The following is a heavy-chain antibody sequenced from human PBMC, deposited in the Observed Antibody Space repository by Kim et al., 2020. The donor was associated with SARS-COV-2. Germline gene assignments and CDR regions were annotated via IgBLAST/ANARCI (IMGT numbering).Heavy chain of an antibody. D-gene: IGHD4-17*01. CDR3: ASRRPGTTSPFDY. J-gene: IGHJ4*02. Sequence: YNPSLKSRVTISVDTSKNQFSLKLSSVTAADTAVYYCASRRPGTTSPFDYWGQGTLVTVSS. V-gene: IGHV4-59*01.